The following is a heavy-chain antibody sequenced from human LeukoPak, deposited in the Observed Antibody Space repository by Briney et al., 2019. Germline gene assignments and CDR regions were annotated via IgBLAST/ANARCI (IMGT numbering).Heavy chain of an antibody. V-gene: IGHV3-48*02. CDR1: GFTFSSYS. CDR2: ISSSSSTI. D-gene: IGHD2-2*02. Sequence: GGSLRLSCTASGFTFSSYSMNWVRQAPGKGLEWVSYISSSSSTIYYADSVKGRFTIFRDNAKNSLYLQMNSLRDEDTAVYYCARDEDIVVVPAAIGYWGQGTLVTVSS. J-gene: IGHJ4*02. CDR3: ARDEDIVVVPAAIGY.